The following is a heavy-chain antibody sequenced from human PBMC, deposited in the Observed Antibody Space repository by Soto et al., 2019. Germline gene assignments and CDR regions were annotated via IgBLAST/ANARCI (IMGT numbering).Heavy chain of an antibody. CDR3: ARRYYDFWSGYSDYYYYGMDV. D-gene: IGHD3-3*01. Sequence: VASVKVSCKASGYTFTSYGISWVRQAPGQGLEWMGWISAYNGNTNYAQKLQGRVTMTTDTSTSTAYMELRSLRSDDTAVYYCARRYYDFWSGYSDYYYYGMDVWGQGTTVTVSS. CDR1: GYTFTSYG. V-gene: IGHV1-18*04. J-gene: IGHJ6*02. CDR2: ISAYNGNT.